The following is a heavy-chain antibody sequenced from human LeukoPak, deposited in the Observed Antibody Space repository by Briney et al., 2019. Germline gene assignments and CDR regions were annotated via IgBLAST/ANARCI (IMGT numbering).Heavy chain of an antibody. D-gene: IGHD1-26*01. CDR3: AKGRGSYYTSIDY. Sequence: PGGSLRLSCAASGFTFSSYSMNWVRQAPGKGLEWVSAISGSGGSTYYADSVKGRFTISRDNSKNTLYLQMNSLRAEDTAVYYCAKGRGSYYTSIDYWGQGTLVTVSS. J-gene: IGHJ4*02. CDR1: GFTFSSYS. CDR2: ISGSGGST. V-gene: IGHV3-23*01.